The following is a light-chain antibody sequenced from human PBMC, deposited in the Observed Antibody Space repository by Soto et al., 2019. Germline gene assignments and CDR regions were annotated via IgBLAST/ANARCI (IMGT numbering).Light chain of an antibody. Sequence: QSVLTQPPSVSGAPGQRLTISCTGSSSNIGAGYDVHWYQQLPGTAPKLLIYANTARPSGVPARFSGSKSGTSASLAINGLQNEDVADYYCQSYDSSLRGSVFGTGTKLTVL. CDR1: SSNIGAGYD. CDR2: ANT. CDR3: QSYDSSLRGSV. J-gene: IGLJ1*01. V-gene: IGLV1-40*01.